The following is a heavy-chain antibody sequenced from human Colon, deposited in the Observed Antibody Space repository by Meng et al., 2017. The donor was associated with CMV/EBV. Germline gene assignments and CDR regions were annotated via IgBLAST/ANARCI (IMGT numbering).Heavy chain of an antibody. J-gene: IGHJ4*02. D-gene: IGHD1-7*01. CDR1: GFTFSYYG. CDR3: ARGTIPSGNYFWYFDH. V-gene: IGHV3-30*02. CDR2: IRNDGTKT. Sequence: GGSLRLSCAASGFTFSYYGMQWVRQAPGKGLEWVAFIRNDGTKTYYADSVKGRFNISRDNSENTLFLQMNKLRVEDTAVYYCARGTIPSGNYFWYFDHWGQGSLVTVSS.